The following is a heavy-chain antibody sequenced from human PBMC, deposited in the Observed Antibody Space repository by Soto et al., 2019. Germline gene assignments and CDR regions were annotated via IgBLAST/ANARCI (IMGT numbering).Heavy chain of an antibody. J-gene: IGHJ4*02. V-gene: IGHV3-33*01. CDR1: GFSFRSYA. CDR2: LPFDGKKA. CDR3: ARDLRPDGRAWYLFDS. D-gene: IGHD6-19*01. Sequence: QVYLAESGGDVVQPGRSLRLSCEASGFSFRSYAMHWVRQSPGRGLEWVALLPFDGKKADYADSVKGRFTISRDNSQNMLYLQMNGLRGEDTAVYYCARDLRPDGRAWYLFDSWGQGTLVAVSS.